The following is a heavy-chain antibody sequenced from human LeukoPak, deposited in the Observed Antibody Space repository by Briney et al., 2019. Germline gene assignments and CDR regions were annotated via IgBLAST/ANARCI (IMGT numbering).Heavy chain of an antibody. CDR2: IWYDGSNK. V-gene: IGHV3-33*01. J-gene: IGHJ4*02. CDR1: GXLFSSHG. Sequence: GGSLRLSCAASSGXLFSSHGMHWVRQAPGKGLEWVVVIWYDGSNKWYAYSVKGLFTISRDNSKNTLYLQMDSLRDEDTAVYYCARARNNYDSSGYSALDCWGQGTLVTVSS. D-gene: IGHD3-22*01. CDR3: ARARNNYDSSGYSALDC.